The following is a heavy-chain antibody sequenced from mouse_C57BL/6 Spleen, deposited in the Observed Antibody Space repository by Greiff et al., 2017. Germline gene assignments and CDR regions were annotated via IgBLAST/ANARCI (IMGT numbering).Heavy chain of an antibody. Sequence: VKLMESGPGLVQPSQSLSITCTVSGFSLTSYGVHWVRQSPGKGLEWLGVIWSGGSTDYNAAFISRLSISKDNSKSQVFFKMNSLQADDTAIYYCARNHGSSFWFAYWGQGTLVTVSA. CDR2: IWSGGST. D-gene: IGHD1-1*01. V-gene: IGHV2-2*01. CDR1: GFSLTSYG. J-gene: IGHJ3*01. CDR3: ARNHGSSFWFAY.